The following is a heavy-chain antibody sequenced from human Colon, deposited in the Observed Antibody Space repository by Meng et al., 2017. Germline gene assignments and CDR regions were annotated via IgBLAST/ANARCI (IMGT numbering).Heavy chain of an antibody. CDR2: IRANGDT. J-gene: IGHJ4*02. Sequence: GGSLRLSCAASGFTFSSYSMNWVRQAPGKGLEWVSTIRANGDTYYVDSVKGRFIISRDDSTNTLSLQMNGLRGDDSAVYFCATQNFDYWGQGKLVTVPS. CDR1: GFTFSSYS. CDR3: ATQNFDY. V-gene: IGHV3-23*01.